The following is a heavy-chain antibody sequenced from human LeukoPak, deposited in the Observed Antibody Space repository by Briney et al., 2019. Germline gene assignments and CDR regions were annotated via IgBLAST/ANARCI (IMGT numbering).Heavy chain of an antibody. V-gene: IGHV4-34*01. Sequence: SETLSLTCAVYGGSFSGYYWSWIRQPPGKGLEWIGEINHSGSTNYNPSLKSRVTISVDTSKNQFSLKLSSVTAADTAVCYCARVHCSSTSCYRELDYWGQGTLVTVSS. CDR1: GGSFSGYY. CDR2: INHSGST. CDR3: ARVHCSSTSCYRELDY. D-gene: IGHD2-2*01. J-gene: IGHJ4*02.